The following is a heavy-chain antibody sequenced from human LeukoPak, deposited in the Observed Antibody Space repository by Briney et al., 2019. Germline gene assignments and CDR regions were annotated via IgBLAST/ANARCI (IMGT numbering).Heavy chain of an antibody. D-gene: IGHD6-19*01. Sequence: GGSLRLSCAASGFTFSSHAMGWVRQAPGKGLEWVSSTGSGASTYYGDSVKGRFTISRDNSKNTLYLQMNSLRVEDTALYFCARAIAVAGKSDYWGQGTLVTVSS. CDR3: ARAIAVAGKSDY. J-gene: IGHJ4*02. CDR2: STGSGAST. V-gene: IGHV3-23*01. CDR1: GFTFSSHA.